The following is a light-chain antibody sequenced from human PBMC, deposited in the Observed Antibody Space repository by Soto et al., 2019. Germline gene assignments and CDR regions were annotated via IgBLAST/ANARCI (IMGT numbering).Light chain of an antibody. J-gene: IGKJ5*01. Sequence: EIVLTQSPATLSLSPGERATLSCRASQSVSIYLAWYQQKPGQAPRLLIYDSSNRAAGIPAGFSARGSGTDFTLFISNLEPEDSAVYYCQHRSNWPPITFGQGTRLEIK. CDR3: QHRSNWPPIT. CDR2: DSS. V-gene: IGKV3-11*01. CDR1: QSVSIY.